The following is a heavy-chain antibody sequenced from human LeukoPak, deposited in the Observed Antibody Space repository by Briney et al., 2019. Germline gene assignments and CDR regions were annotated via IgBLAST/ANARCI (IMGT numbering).Heavy chain of an antibody. CDR3: ARSRYYYGSGRDYGMDV. J-gene: IGHJ6*02. V-gene: IGHV1-2*02. Sequence: ASVKVSCTASGYTFTVYYMHWVRQAPGQGLEWMGWINRNSGGTNYAQKFQGRVTMTRDTSISTAYMELSRLRSDDTAVYYCARSRYYYGSGRDYGMDVWGQGTTVTVSS. CDR2: INRNSGGT. CDR1: GYTFTVYY. D-gene: IGHD3-10*01.